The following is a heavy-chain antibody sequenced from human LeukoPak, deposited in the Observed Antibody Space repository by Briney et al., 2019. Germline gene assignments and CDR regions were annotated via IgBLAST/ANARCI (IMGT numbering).Heavy chain of an antibody. J-gene: IGHJ4*02. V-gene: IGHV3-23*01. Sequence: GGSLRLSCAASGFTFSSYSMNWVRQAPGKGLEWVSAISGSGGSTYYADSVKGRFTISRDNSKNTLYLQMNSLRAEDTAVYYCAKRGGGVLLWFGEFHFDYWGQGTLVTVSS. CDR1: GFTFSSYS. CDR3: AKRGGGVLLWFGEFHFDY. CDR2: ISGSGGST. D-gene: IGHD3-10*01.